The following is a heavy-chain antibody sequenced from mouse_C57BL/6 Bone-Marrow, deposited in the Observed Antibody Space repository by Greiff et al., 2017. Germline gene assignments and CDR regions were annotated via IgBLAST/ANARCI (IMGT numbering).Heavy chain of an antibody. Sequence: QVQLQQSGPGLVQPSQSLSITCTVSGFSLTSYGVHWVRQSPGKGLEWLGVIWSGGSTDYNAAFISRLSISKDNSKSQVFYKMNSLQADDTAIYYCARNPLYFDYWGQSTTLTVSS. CDR2: IWSGGST. D-gene: IGHD6-1*01. V-gene: IGHV2-2*01. CDR3: ARNPLYFDY. J-gene: IGHJ2*01. CDR1: GFSLTSYG.